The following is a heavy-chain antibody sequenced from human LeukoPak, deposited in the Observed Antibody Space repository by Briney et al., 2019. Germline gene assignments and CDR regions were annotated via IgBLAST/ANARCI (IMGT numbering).Heavy chain of an antibody. Sequence: GGSLRLSCAASGFTFNNYAMSWVRQAPGKGLEWVSGISGSGGNTYYAEALTGRFTVSRDNSKNTLYLQMNSLRAEDTALYYCAKGGLRGGTYNDDFWGQGTLVTVSS. D-gene: IGHD3-16*01. CDR2: ISGSGGNT. CDR1: GFTFNNYA. V-gene: IGHV3-23*01. J-gene: IGHJ4*02. CDR3: AKGGLRGGTYNDDF.